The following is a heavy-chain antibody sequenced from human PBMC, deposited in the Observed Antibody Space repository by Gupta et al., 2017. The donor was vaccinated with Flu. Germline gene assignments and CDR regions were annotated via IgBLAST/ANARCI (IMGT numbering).Heavy chain of an antibody. CDR3: VRGPFEDSHNSDHSDLDV. J-gene: IGHJ6*02. D-gene: IGHD3-9*01. Sequence: QVRLVESGGDVVQPGTSLRLSCTASGFTFINYAMHWVRQAPGKGLEWVAMVWYDGSNKFYAESVKGRFTISRDSFRSTLYLQMDSLLVDDTAIYYCVRGPFEDSHNSDHSDLDVWGRGTTVTVSS. CDR1: GFTFINYA. CDR2: VWYDGSNK. V-gene: IGHV3-33*01.